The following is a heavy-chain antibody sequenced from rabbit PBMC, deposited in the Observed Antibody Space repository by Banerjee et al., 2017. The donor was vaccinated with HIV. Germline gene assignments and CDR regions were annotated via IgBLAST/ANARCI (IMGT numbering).Heavy chain of an antibody. D-gene: IGHD2-1*01. CDR3: ARATMMLVINL. Sequence: QSLEESGGDLVKPGASLTLTCTASGFSFSSSYWIYWVRQAPGKGLEWIACIYTGSSGRTYYASWAKGRFTISKTSSTTVTLQMTSLTAADTATYFCARATMMLVINLWGPGTLVTVS. CDR1: GFSFSSSYW. J-gene: IGHJ4*01. CDR2: IYTGSSGRT. V-gene: IGHV1S40*01.